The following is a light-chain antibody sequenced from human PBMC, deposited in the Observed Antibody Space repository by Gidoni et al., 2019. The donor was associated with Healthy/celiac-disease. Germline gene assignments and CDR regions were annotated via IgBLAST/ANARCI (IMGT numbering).Light chain of an antibody. V-gene: IGKV3-11*01. J-gene: IGKJ2*01. Sequence: EIVLTQSPATLSLSPGERATLSCRASQSVSSYLAWYQQKPGQAPRSLIDYASTRATGIPARFSGSGSWTDFTLTISSLEPEDFAVDYCQQRSNWPPYTFGQGTKLEIK. CDR3: QQRSNWPPYT. CDR2: YAS. CDR1: QSVSSY.